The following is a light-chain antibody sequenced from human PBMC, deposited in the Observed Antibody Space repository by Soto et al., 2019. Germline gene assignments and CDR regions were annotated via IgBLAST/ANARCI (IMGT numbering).Light chain of an antibody. Sequence: QSALTQPASVSGSPGQSITISCTGTSSDVGGYRYVSWYQQHPGKAPKLMIYEVSNRPSGVSNRFSGSKSGNTASLTISGLQAEDEADDYCSSYRSISSSWVFGGGTKLTVL. V-gene: IGLV2-14*01. CDR3: SSYRSISSSWV. CDR2: EVS. CDR1: SSDVGGYRY. J-gene: IGLJ3*02.